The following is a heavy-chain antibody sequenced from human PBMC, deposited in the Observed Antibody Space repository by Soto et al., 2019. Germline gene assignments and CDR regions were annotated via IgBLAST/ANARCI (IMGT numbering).Heavy chain of an antibody. CDR3: ARDHRLIDTAMVPWFDP. CDR2: ISSSSYI. V-gene: IGHV3-21*01. Sequence: GGSLRLSCAASGFTFSSYSMNWVRQAPGKGLEWVSSISSSSYIYYADSVKGRFTISRDNAKNSLYLQMNSLRAEDTAVYYCARDHRLIDTAMVPWFDPWGQGTLVTVSS. CDR1: GFTFSSYS. J-gene: IGHJ5*02. D-gene: IGHD5-18*01.